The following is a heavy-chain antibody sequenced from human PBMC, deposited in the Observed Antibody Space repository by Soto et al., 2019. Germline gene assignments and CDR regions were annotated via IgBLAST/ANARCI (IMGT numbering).Heavy chain of an antibody. CDR1: GFTFSSYG. D-gene: IGHD2-2*01. CDR3: ARNFAGGYCRSNSCDFDDWFDP. V-gene: IGHV3-33*01. J-gene: IGHJ5*02. CDR2: IWYDGSNK. Sequence: QVQLVESGGGVVQPGRSLRLSCAASGFTFSSYGMHWVRQAPGKGLEWVAVIWYDGSNKYYADSVKGRFTISRVNSKNTLYLQMNSLSAEDTAVYDCARNFAGGYCRSNSCDFDDWFDPWGQGTLVTVSS.